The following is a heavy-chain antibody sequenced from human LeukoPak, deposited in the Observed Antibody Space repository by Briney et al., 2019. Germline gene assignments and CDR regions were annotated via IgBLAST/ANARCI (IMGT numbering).Heavy chain of an antibody. D-gene: IGHD5-18*01. J-gene: IGHJ6*03. CDR2: INPSGGST. V-gene: IGHV1-46*01. Sequence: GASVKVSCKASGYTFTSYYMHWVRQAPGQGLEWMGIINPSGGSTSYAQKFQGRVTMTRDTSTSTVYMELSSLRSEDTAVYYCARDGYSYGQGRYYHYYYMDVWGKGTTVTVSS. CDR3: ARDGYSYGQGRYYHYYYMDV. CDR1: GYTFTSYY.